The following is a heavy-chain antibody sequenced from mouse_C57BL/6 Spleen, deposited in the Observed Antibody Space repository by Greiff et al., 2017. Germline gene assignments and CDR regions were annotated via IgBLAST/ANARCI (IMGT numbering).Heavy chain of an antibody. J-gene: IGHJ3*01. D-gene: IGHD4-1*01. CDR2: IRSKSNNYAT. V-gene: IGHV10-1*01. CDR3: VRSNWDGAFAY. Sequence: EVKLVESGGGLVQPKGSLKLSCAASGFSFNTYAMNWVRQAPGKGLEWVARIRSKSNNYATYYADSVKDRFTISRDDSESMLYLQMNNLKTEDTAMYYCVRSNWDGAFAYWGQGTLVTVSA. CDR1: GFSFNTYA.